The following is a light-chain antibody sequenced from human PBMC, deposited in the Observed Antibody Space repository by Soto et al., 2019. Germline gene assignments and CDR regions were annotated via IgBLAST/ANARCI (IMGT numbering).Light chain of an antibody. J-gene: IGKJ1*01. CDR2: WAS. V-gene: IGKV4-1*01. CDR1: QSVLYSSNNKNY. CDR3: QQYYSPWT. Sequence: DIVMTQSPDSLAVSLGERATINCKSSQSVLYSSNNKNYLAWYQQKPGQPPKLLIYWASTRESGVPDRFSGSGSETDVNCTISSLQAEDVAVYYCQQYYSPWTFGQGTKVERK.